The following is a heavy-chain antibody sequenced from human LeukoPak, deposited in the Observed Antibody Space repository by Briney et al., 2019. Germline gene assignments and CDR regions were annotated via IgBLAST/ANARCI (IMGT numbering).Heavy chain of an antibody. CDR1: GGFISSYY. J-gene: IGHJ4*02. Sequence: SETLSLTCTVSGGFISSYYWSWIRQPPRKGLEWIGYIYYSGSTNYNPSLKSRVTISVDTSKSQFSLKLSSVTAADTAMYYCASGYYGILTGYYAGDYWGQGTLVTVSS. D-gene: IGHD3-9*01. CDR3: ASGYYGILTGYYAGDY. CDR2: IYYSGST. V-gene: IGHV4-59*01.